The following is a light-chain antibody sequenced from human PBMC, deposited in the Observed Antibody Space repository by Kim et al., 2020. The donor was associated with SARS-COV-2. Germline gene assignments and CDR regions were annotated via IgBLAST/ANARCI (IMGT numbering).Light chain of an antibody. V-gene: IGKV3-11*01. CDR2: DTS. Sequence: SLSVGETATLSCRASQSVSRNLAWYQHKPGQAPRLLMYDTSDRATGIPARFSGSGSGTDFTLTISSLEPEDFAVYYCQVQSSWKTFGQGTKVDIK. CDR1: QSVSRN. J-gene: IGKJ1*01. CDR3: QVQSSWKT.